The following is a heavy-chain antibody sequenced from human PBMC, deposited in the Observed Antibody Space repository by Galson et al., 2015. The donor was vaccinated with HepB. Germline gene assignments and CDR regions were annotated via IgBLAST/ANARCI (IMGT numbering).Heavy chain of an antibody. Sequence: SLRLSCAASGFTFSSYSMNWVRQAPGKGLEWVSSISSSSSYIYYADSVKGRFTISRDNAKNSLYLQMNSLRAEDTAVYYCAREPRLLTQYGDLDYWGQGTLVTVSS. CDR3: AREPRLLTQYGDLDY. D-gene: IGHD4-17*01. CDR2: ISSSSSYI. CDR1: GFTFSSYS. J-gene: IGHJ4*02. V-gene: IGHV3-21*01.